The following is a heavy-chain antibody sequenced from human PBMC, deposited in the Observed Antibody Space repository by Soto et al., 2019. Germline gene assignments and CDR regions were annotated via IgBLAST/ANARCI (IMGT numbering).Heavy chain of an antibody. CDR2: INHFEST. J-gene: IGHJ6*02. D-gene: IGHD3-10*01. CDR3: ASLSARSGTARGYYYYGMDV. CDR1: GASISYGGFS. Sequence: PSETLSLTCTVFGASISYGGFSWSWIRQSPGKGLEWIGYINHFESTYFHPSFKSRLSMSIDRSRNMFSLNLSSVTAADTAVYYCASLSARSGTARGYYYYGMDVWGQGTTVTVSS. V-gene: IGHV4-30-2*06.